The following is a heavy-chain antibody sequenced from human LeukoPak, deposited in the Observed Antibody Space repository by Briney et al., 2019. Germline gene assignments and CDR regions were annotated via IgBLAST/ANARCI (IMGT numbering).Heavy chain of an antibody. Sequence: ASVKVSCKASGYTFTSYGISRVRPAPGQGLEWMGWISAYNGNTNYAQKLQGRVTMTTDTSTSTAYMELRSLRSDDTAVYYCARDLSIKSPELEMGDYWGQGTLVTVSS. CDR3: ARDLSIKSPELEMGDY. CDR2: ISAYNGNT. V-gene: IGHV1-18*01. CDR1: GYTFTSYG. J-gene: IGHJ4*02. D-gene: IGHD5-24*01.